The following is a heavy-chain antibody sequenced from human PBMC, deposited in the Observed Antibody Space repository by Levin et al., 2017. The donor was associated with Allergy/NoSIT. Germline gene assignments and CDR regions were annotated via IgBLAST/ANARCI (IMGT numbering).Heavy chain of an antibody. J-gene: IGHJ4*02. CDR1: GYTFTSYN. CDR2: MNPDSGNT. D-gene: IGHD6-19*01. Sequence: ASVKVSCKASGYTFTSYNINWVRQATGQGLEWMGWMNPDSGNTGYAQKFQGRITMTRSTSINTVYMELSSLRSEDTAVYYCARAVAVSSFDYWGQGTLVTVSS. CDR3: ARAVAVSSFDY. V-gene: IGHV1-8*01.